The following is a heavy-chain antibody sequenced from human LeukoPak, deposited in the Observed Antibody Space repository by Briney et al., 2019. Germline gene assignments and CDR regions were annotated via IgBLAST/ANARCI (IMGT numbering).Heavy chain of an antibody. CDR3: ARSSYSSSSSV. CDR1: GFTFSGFW. V-gene: IGHV3-7*03. D-gene: IGHD6-6*01. J-gene: IGHJ3*01. Sequence: GGSLRLSCAVSGFTFSGFWMSWSRKAPGKGLEWVASINSDGSEGYYADVVKGRFTISRDNAKNSLYLQINSLRAEDTAVYYCARSSYSSSSSVWGQGTMVTVSS. CDR2: INSDGSEG.